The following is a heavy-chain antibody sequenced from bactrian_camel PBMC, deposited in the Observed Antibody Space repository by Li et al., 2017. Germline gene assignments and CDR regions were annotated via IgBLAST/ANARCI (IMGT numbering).Heavy chain of an antibody. V-gene: IGHV3S40*01. D-gene: IGHD2*01. J-gene: IGHJ6*01. CDR3: AARGPYCYTKLSVRDFTY. CDR1: GLHDHIGYC. Sequence: VQLVESGGASVQAGDSLTLSCAASGLHDHIGYCMGWFRRPPGKNLEGVARINKGGGNPYYADSVKGRFTISQDNAKNTVYLQMNSLKPEDTAMYYCAARGPYCYTKLSVRDFTYWGQGTQVTVS. CDR2: INKGGGNP.